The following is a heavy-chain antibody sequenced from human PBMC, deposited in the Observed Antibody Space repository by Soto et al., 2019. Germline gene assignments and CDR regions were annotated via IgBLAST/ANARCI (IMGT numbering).Heavy chain of an antibody. CDR1: GFTFSIFA. J-gene: IGHJ4*02. CDR2: ISGSGGST. CDR3: AKEVSLGSTVDLGY. V-gene: IGHV3-23*01. D-gene: IGHD7-27*01. Sequence: GGSLRLSCAASGFTFSIFAMSWVRQSPGKGLEWVSTISGSGGSTYYADAVKGRFSISRDNSMGTLYLQMKSLRVEDTAIYYCAKEVSLGSTVDLGYWGQGTLVTVSS.